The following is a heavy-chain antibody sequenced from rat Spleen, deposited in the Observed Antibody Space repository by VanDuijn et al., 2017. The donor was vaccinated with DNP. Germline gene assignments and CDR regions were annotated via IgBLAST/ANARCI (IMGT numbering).Heavy chain of an antibody. CDR3: APYTSADNWFAY. Sequence: QVQLQQSRAELAKPGSSVKISCKASGYSFTTYYISWIKQTAGQGLEYIGYIHTGSGGTIYNEKFKGKATLTVDKSSSTAFMQVSSLTPDDSAVYYCAPYTSADNWFAYWGQGTLVTVSS. V-gene: IGHV1-43*01. CDR2: IHTGSGGT. CDR1: GYSFTTYY. J-gene: IGHJ3*01. D-gene: IGHD1-6*01.